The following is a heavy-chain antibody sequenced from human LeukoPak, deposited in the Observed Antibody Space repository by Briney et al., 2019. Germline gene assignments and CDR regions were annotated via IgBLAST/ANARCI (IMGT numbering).Heavy chain of an antibody. CDR2: ISGSGVST. CDR3: APFGTYRWIPNFDY. V-gene: IGHV3-23*01. Sequence: GGSLRLSCAASGFTFTTYAMTWVRQASGKGLEWVSTISGSGVSTYYADSVKGRFTISRDNSKNTLYLQLNSLRAEDTAVYYCAPFGTYRWIPNFDYWGQGTLVTVSS. D-gene: IGHD5-18*01. CDR1: GFTFTTYA. J-gene: IGHJ4*02.